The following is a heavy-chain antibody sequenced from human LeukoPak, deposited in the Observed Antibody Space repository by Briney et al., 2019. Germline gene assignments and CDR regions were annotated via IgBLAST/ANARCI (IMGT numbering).Heavy chain of an antibody. Sequence: GGSLRLSCAASGFTFSTYWMHWVRQSPGKGLVWVSRINNDESSTSYADSVKGRFTISRDNAKNTLYLQMNSLRAEDTAVYYCARVQGHPPNGPDVWGQGTMVTVSS. V-gene: IGHV3-74*01. CDR1: GFTFSTYW. J-gene: IGHJ3*01. CDR3: ARVQGHPPNGPDV. D-gene: IGHD2-8*01. CDR2: INNDESST.